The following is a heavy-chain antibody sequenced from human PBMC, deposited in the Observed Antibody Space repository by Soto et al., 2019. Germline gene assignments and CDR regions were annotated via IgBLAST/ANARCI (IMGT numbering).Heavy chain of an antibody. D-gene: IGHD3-22*01. V-gene: IGHV3-66*01. CDR3: ARDRVPNDSSGYYSILTDS. Sequence: GSLRLSCAASGFTVSSNYMSWVRQAPGKGLEWVSVIYAGGSTHYADSVKGRFTISRDNAKNSLYLQMNSLRDEDTAVYYCARDRVPNDSSGYYSILTDSWGQGTVVTVSS. CDR1: GFTVSSNY. J-gene: IGHJ4*02. CDR2: IYAGGST.